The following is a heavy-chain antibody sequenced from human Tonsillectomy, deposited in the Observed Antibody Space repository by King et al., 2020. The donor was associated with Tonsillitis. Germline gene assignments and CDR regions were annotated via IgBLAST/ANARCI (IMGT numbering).Heavy chain of an antibody. J-gene: IGHJ4*02. CDR1: GFTFSSYE. V-gene: IGHV3-48*03. Sequence: EVQLVESGGGFVQPGGSLRLSCAASGFTFSSYEMNWVRQAPGKGLEWVSYISSGGSTLYYADSVKGRFTISRDNAKDSLYLQMNTLTAEDTAVYYCARDGLIAVTGTGPFDYWGRGTLVTVSS. CDR2: ISSGGSTL. CDR3: ARDGLIAVTGTGPFDY. D-gene: IGHD6-19*01.